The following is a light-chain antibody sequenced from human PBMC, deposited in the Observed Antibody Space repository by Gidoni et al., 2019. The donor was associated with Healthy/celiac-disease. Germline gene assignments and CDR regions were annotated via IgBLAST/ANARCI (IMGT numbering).Light chain of an antibody. Sequence: DLQMPQSPSSLSASVGDRVTITCQASQDISNYLNWYQQKPGKAPKLLIDDASNLATGVPARFSGSGSGTDFTFTSSSLQPEDIATYYCQQYDNLPLTFGGGTKVEIK. CDR2: DAS. V-gene: IGKV1-33*01. J-gene: IGKJ4*01. CDR1: QDISNY. CDR3: QQYDNLPLT.